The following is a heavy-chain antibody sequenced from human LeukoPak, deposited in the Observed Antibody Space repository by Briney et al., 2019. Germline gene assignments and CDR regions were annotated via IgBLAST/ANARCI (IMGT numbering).Heavy chain of an antibody. V-gene: IGHV4-59*13. CDR3: ARGYSYGYGGSYYFDY. Sequence: PSETLSLTRTVSGGSISSYYWSWIRQPPGKGLEWIGYIYYSGSTNYNPSLKSRVTISEDTSKNQFSLKLSSVTAADTAVYYCARGYSYGYGGSYYFDYWGQGTLVTVSS. J-gene: IGHJ4*02. CDR1: GGSISSYY. CDR2: IYYSGST. D-gene: IGHD5-18*01.